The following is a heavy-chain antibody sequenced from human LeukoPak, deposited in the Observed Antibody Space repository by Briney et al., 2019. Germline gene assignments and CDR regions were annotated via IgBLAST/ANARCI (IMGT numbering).Heavy chain of an antibody. CDR3: AKKKGYIVVVVAATPFDY. Sequence: PGGSLRLSCAASGFTFSSYAMSWVRQAPGKGLEWDSAISGSGGSTYYADSVRGRFTISRDNSKNTLYLQMNSLRAEDTAVYYCAKKKGYIVVVVAATPFDYWGQGTLVTVSS. V-gene: IGHV3-23*01. J-gene: IGHJ4*02. D-gene: IGHD2-15*01. CDR2: ISGSGGST. CDR1: GFTFSSYA.